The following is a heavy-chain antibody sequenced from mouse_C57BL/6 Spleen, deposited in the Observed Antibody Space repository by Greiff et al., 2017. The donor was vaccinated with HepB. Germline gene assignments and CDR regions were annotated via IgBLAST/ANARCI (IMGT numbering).Heavy chain of an antibody. V-gene: IGHV1-78*01. Sequence: VQLQQSDAELVKPGASVKISCKVSGYTFTDHTIHWMKQRPEQGLEWIGYIYPRDGSTKYNEKFKGKATLTADKSSSTAYMQLNSLTSEDSAVYFCARGDYYGRSLRGFAYWGQGTLVPVSA. CDR3: ARGDYYGRSLRGFAY. J-gene: IGHJ3*01. D-gene: IGHD1-1*01. CDR1: GYTFTDHT. CDR2: IYPRDGST.